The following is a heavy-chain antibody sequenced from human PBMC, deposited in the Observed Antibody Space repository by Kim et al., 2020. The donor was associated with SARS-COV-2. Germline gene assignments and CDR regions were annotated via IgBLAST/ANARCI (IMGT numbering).Heavy chain of an antibody. V-gene: IGHV4-34*01. J-gene: IGHJ5*02. Sequence: PALKSRVRITVDTSKDQFSLKLSTVTAADTAVYYCARGRRGSSSVVRLDPWGQGTLVTVSS. CDR3: ARGRRGSSSVVRLDP. D-gene: IGHD6-6*01.